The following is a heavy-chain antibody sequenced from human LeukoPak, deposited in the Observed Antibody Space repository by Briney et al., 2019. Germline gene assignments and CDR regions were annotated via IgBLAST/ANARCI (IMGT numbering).Heavy chain of an antibody. CDR2: IYTSGST. J-gene: IGHJ4*02. CDR1: GGSISSYY. Sequence: SETLSLTCTVSGGSISSYYWSWIRQPAGKGLEWIGRIYTSGSTNYNPSLKSRDTMSVDTSKNQFSLKLSSVTAADTAVYYCAFTGYDSSGYYPFDYWGQGTLVTVSS. D-gene: IGHD3-22*01. CDR3: AFTGYDSSGYYPFDY. V-gene: IGHV4-4*07.